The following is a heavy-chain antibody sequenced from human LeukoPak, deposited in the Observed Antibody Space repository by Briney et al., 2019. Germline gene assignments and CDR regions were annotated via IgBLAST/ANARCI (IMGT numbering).Heavy chain of an antibody. D-gene: IGHD3-16*02. CDR3: AREGRENIAIGVD. CDR1: GYSISNGYY. CDR2: VSHSGSP. J-gene: IGHJ4*02. Sequence: SETLSLTCTVSGYSISNGYYWGWFRQTPGRGLEWIASVSHSGSPYYNPSLKSRVTISEDLSKNLYSLTLRSVTAVDAAVYYCAREGRENIAIGVDWGQGVLVTVSS. V-gene: IGHV4-38-2*02.